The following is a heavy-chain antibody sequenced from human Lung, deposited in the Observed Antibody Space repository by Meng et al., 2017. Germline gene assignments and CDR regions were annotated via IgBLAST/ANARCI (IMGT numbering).Heavy chain of an antibody. V-gene: IGHV4-34*01. D-gene: IGHD4-17*01. CDR2: INHSGST. Sequence: GSLRLSCAVYGGSFSGYYWCWTRQPPGKGLEWIGEINHSGSTNYNPSLKSRVTISVDTSKNQFSLKLSSVTAADTAVYYCARPDYGDYNFDYWGQGTLVTVSS. CDR3: ARPDYGDYNFDY. J-gene: IGHJ4*02. CDR1: GGSFSGYY.